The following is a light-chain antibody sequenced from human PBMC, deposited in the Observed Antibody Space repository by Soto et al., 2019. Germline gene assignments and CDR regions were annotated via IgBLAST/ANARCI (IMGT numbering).Light chain of an antibody. CDR3: QQYNNWHTWT. CDR2: GAS. V-gene: IGKV3-20*01. J-gene: IGKJ1*01. CDR1: QSVSSSY. Sequence: EIVLTQSPGTLSLSPGERATLSCRASQSVSSSYLAWYQQKPGQAPRLLIYGASNRATGIPARFSGSGSGTDFTLTISSLQSEDFAVYYCQQYNNWHTWTFGQGTKVDIK.